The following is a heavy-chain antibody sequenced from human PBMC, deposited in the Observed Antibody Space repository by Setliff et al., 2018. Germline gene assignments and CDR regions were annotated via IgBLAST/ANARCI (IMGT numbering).Heavy chain of an antibody. CDR3: VRDDADNYDAFDN. J-gene: IGHJ3*02. CDR2: IKQDGSTK. D-gene: IGHD3-22*01. V-gene: IGHV3-7*01. Sequence: PGESLKISCKGSGYSFTSYWIGWVRQMPGKGLEWMADIKQDGSTKYYLDSVKGRFTISRDNAKRSLYLQMNGLRADDTGVYYCVRDDADNYDAFDNWGQGTLGTVSS. CDR1: GYSFTSYW.